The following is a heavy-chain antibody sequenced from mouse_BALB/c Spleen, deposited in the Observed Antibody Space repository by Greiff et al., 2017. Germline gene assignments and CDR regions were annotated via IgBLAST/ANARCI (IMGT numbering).Heavy chain of an antibody. D-gene: IGHD2-14*01. Sequence: QVQLQQPGAELVKPGASVKLSCKASGYTFTSYWMPWVKQRPGQGLEWIGEIDPSDSYTNYNQKFKGKATLTVDKSSSTAYMQLSSLTSEDSAVYYCAREVRRTVRPFDYWGQGTTLTVSS. V-gene: IGHV1-69*02. CDR2: IDPSDSYT. CDR3: AREVRRTVRPFDY. J-gene: IGHJ2*01. CDR1: GYTFTSYW.